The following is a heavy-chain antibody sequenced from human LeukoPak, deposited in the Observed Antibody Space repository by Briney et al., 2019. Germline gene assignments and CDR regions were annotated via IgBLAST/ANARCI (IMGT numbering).Heavy chain of an antibody. CDR3: ARDSRVSGDY. CDR2: IDPNSGGT. Sequence: ASVKVSCKAFGYTFTGYYMHWVRQAPGQGLEWMGRIDPNSGGTSYAHNFQGRVTMTRDTSISTAYMDLSSLRSDDTAVYYCARDSRVSGDYWGQGTLVTVSS. D-gene: IGHD2-2*01. J-gene: IGHJ4*02. CDR1: GYTFTGYY. V-gene: IGHV1-2*06.